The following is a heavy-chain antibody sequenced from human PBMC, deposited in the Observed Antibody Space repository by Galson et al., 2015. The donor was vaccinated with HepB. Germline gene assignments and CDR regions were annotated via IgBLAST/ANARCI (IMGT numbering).Heavy chain of an antibody. CDR2: ISYDGSNK. Sequence: SLRLSCAASGFTFSSYAMHWVRQAPGKGLEWVAFISYDGSNKCYADSVRGRFTISRDNSKNTLCLEMDSLRAEDTGLYYCARGGSGSYRYYFDYWGQGTLVTVSS. V-gene: IGHV3-30-3*01. CDR3: ARGGSGSYRYYFDY. J-gene: IGHJ4*02. D-gene: IGHD1-26*01. CDR1: GFTFSSYA.